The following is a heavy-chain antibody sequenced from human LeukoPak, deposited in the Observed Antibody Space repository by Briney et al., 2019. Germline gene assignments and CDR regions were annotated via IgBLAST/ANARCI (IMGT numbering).Heavy chain of an antibody. Sequence: ASVKVSCKASGYTFTIYGISWVRQAPGQGLEWMGWISAYNGNTNYAQKLQGRVTMTTDTSTSTAYMELRSLRSDDTAVYYCARVTMVRGVANNWFDPWGQGTLVTVSS. D-gene: IGHD3-10*01. J-gene: IGHJ5*02. CDR3: ARVTMVRGVANNWFDP. CDR2: ISAYNGNT. CDR1: GYTFTIYG. V-gene: IGHV1-18*01.